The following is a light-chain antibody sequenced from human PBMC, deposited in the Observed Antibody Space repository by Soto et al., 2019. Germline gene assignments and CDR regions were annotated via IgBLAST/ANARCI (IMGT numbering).Light chain of an antibody. CDR1: QSVSSN. CDR3: QQYDNWWT. J-gene: IGKJ1*01. Sequence: EIVMTQSPATLSVSPGERATLSCRASQSVSSNLAWYQQKPGQAPRLLIYGASTRATGNTARFSGSGSGTEFTPTISSLQSEDFAVNYCQQYDNWWTFGQGTKVEIK. CDR2: GAS. V-gene: IGKV3-15*01.